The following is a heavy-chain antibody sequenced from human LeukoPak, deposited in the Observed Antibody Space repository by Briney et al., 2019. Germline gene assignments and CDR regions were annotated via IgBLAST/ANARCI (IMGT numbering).Heavy chain of an antibody. CDR2: IYYSGSIYYSGST. V-gene: IGHV4-39*01. D-gene: IGHD3-16*01. CDR3: AKSEGGWFDP. Sequence: PSETLSLTCTVSGGSINSSSYYWGWIRQPPGKGLEWIGSIYYSGSIYYSGSTYQNPSLKSRVTISVDMSKNQFSLKLSSVSAADTAVYYCAKSEGGWFDPWGQGTLVTVFS. CDR1: GGSINSSSYY. J-gene: IGHJ5*02.